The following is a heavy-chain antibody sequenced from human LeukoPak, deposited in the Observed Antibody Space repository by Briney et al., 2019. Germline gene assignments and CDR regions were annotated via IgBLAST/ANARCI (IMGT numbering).Heavy chain of an antibody. D-gene: IGHD2-21*01. CDR2: ISYDGSNK. CDR3: ARDTSIHSD. V-gene: IGHV3-30-3*01. J-gene: IGHJ4*02. Sequence: GGSLRLSCASSGFTFSSYAMDWVRQAPGKGLEWVAVISYDGSNKYYADSVKGRFTISRDNSKNTLYLQMNSLRAEDTAVYYCARDTSIHSDWGQGTLVTVSS. CDR1: GFTFSSYA.